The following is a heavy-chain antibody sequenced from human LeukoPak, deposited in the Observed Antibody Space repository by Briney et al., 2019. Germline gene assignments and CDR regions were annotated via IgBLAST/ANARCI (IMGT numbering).Heavy chain of an antibody. Sequence: PGRSLRLSCAASGFTFSSYAMHWVRQAPGKGLEWVAVISYDRSNKYYADSVKGRFTISRDNSKNTLYLQMNSLRAEDTAVYYCARDKDYYYDSSGYYPSSFDYWGQGTLVTVSS. CDR1: GFTFSSYA. CDR2: ISYDRSNK. J-gene: IGHJ4*02. V-gene: IGHV3-30-3*01. CDR3: ARDKDYYYDSSGYYPSSFDY. D-gene: IGHD3-22*01.